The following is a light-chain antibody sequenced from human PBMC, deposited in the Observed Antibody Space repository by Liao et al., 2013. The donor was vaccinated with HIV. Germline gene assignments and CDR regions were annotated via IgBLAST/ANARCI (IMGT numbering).Light chain of an antibody. J-gene: IGLJ1*01. CDR2: KDS. CDR1: PLPKRY. V-gene: IGLV3-25*02. CDR3: QVWDSTSDRYV. Sequence: SYELTQPPSVSVSPGQTASITCSGDPLPKRYVYWYQQKPGRAPLLVIYKDSERPSGIPERFSGSNSGNTATLSISRVEAGDEADYYCQVWDSTSDRYVFGTGTRVTVL.